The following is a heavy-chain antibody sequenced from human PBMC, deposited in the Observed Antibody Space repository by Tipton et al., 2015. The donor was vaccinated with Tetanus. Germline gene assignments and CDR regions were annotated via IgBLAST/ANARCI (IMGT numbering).Heavy chain of an antibody. Sequence: LRLSCTVSGGSISSYYWSWIRQPAGKGLEWIGRIYTSGSTNYNPSLKSRVTMSVDTSKNQFSLKLSSVTAADTAVYFCARYQDRTSSRYFDYWGQGTLVTVSS. J-gene: IGHJ4*02. V-gene: IGHV4-4*07. D-gene: IGHD6-6*01. CDR1: GGSISSYY. CDR3: ARYQDRTSSRYFDY. CDR2: IYTSGST.